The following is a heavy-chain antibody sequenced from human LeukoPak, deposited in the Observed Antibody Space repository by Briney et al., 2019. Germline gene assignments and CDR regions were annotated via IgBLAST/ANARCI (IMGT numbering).Heavy chain of an antibody. J-gene: IGHJ5*02. D-gene: IGHD2-2*01. Sequence: PGGSLRLSCAASGFTFSSYGMHWVRQAPGKGLEWVAVISYDGSNKYYADSVKGRFTISRDNSKNTLYLQVNSLRAEDTAVYYCAPTGGPYQLLSWFDPWGQGTLVTVSS. CDR3: APTGGPYQLLSWFDP. V-gene: IGHV3-30*03. CDR1: GFTFSSYG. CDR2: ISYDGSNK.